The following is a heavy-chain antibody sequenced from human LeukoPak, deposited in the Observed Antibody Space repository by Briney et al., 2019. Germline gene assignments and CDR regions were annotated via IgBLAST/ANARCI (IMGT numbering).Heavy chain of an antibody. J-gene: IGHJ4*02. CDR1: GGTFSSYA. CDR2: IIPIFGTA. V-gene: IGHV1-69*05. Sequence: SVKVSCKASGGTFSSYAISWVRQAPGQGLEWMGGIIPIFGTANYAQKFQGRVTITTDESTSTAYMELSSLRSEDTAVYYCAIGGLYDGSGYRRGYSFDYWGQGTLVTVSS. D-gene: IGHD3-22*01. CDR3: AIGGLYDGSGYRRGYSFDY.